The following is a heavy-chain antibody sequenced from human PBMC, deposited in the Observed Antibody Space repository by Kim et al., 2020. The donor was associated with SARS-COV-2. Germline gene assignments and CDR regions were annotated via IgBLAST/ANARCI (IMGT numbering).Heavy chain of an antibody. Sequence: GGSLRLSCAASGFTFSSYGMHWVRQAPGKGLEWVAVISYDGSNKYYADSVKGRFTISRDNSKNTLYLQMNSLRAEDTAVYYCAKGQGFSRLDYWGQGTLVTVSS. CDR1: GFTFSSYG. CDR2: ISYDGSNK. J-gene: IGHJ4*02. CDR3: AKGQGFSRLDY. V-gene: IGHV3-30*18.